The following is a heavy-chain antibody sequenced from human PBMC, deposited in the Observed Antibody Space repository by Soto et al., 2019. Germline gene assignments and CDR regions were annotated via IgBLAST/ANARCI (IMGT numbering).Heavy chain of an antibody. D-gene: IGHD3-3*01. J-gene: IGHJ6*03. CDR3: AREGANTIFGVSRRHYYMDV. CDR2: INPNSGGT. V-gene: IGHV1-2*04. Sequence: GASVKVSCKASGYTFTGYYMHWVRQAPGQGLEWMGWINPNSGGTNYAQKFQGWVTMTRDTSISTAYMELSRLRSDDTAVYYCAREGANTIFGVSRRHYYMDVWGKGTTVTVSS. CDR1: GYTFTGYY.